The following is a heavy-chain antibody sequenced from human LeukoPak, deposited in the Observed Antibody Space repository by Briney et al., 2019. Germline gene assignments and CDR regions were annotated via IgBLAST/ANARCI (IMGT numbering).Heavy chain of an antibody. Sequence: GRSLRLSCAASGFTFSSYGMHWVRQAPGKGLEWVAVISYDGSNKYYADSVKGRFTISRDNAKNTLYLQMNSLRAEDTAVYYCARGLWGGWFDPWGQGTLVTVSS. J-gene: IGHJ5*02. CDR2: ISYDGSNK. D-gene: IGHD3-16*01. CDR1: GFTFSSYG. V-gene: IGHV3-30*03. CDR3: ARGLWGGWFDP.